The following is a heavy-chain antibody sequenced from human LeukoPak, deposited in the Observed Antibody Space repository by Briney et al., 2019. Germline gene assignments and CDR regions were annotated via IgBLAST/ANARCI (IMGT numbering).Heavy chain of an antibody. J-gene: IGHJ6*03. CDR1: GCTFSSYS. CDR2: ISTSSSYI. D-gene: IGHD1-26*01. V-gene: IGHV3-21*01. Sequence: GGSLRLSCAASGCTFSSYSMIWVRQAPGKGLEWVSSISTSSSYIYYADSVKGRFTISRDNAKNSLYLQMNSLRAEDTTVYYCARKGVMGDYYFYMDVWGKGTTVTVSS. CDR3: ARKGVMGDYYFYMDV.